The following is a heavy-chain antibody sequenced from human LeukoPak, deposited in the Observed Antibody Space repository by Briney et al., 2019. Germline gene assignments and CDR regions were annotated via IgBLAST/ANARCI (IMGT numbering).Heavy chain of an antibody. CDR2: ISAYNGNT. CDR1: GYTFTSYG. V-gene: IGHV1-18*01. CDR3: ARDQRIAVAGSGYRGY. J-gene: IGHJ4*02. D-gene: IGHD6-19*01. Sequence: ASAKVSCKASGYTFTSYGISWVRQAPGQGLEWMGWISAYNGNTNYAQKLQGRVTMTTDTSTSTAYMELRSLRSDDTAVYYCARDQRIAVAGSGYRGYWGQGTLVTVSS.